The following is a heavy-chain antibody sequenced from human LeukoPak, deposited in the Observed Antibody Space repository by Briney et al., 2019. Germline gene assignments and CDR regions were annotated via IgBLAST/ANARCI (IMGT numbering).Heavy chain of an antibody. CDR3: ARDRSDYGEHNWFDP. J-gene: IGHJ5*02. CDR1: GGSISSYY. CDR2: IYYSGST. Sequence: SETLSLTCTVSGGSISSYYWSWIRQRPGKGLEWIGYIYYSGSTNYNPSLKSRVTISVDTSKNQFSLKLSSVTAADTAVYYCARDRSDYGEHNWFDPWGQGTLVTVSS. D-gene: IGHD4-17*01. V-gene: IGHV4-59*01.